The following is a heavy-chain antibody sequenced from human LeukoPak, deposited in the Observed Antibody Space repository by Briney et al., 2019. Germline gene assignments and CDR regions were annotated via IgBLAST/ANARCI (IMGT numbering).Heavy chain of an antibody. V-gene: IGHV3-48*03. CDR3: ASKGGFDD. CDR1: GFSFSSYE. D-gene: IGHD2-15*01. J-gene: IGHJ4*02. Sequence: PGGPLRLSCAASGFSFSSYEMNWLRQAPGRGLEWVSYISSSGSAIFYADSVKGRFTISRDNAKNSLFLQLNSLRAEDTAFYYCASKGGFDDWGQGTLVTVSS. CDR2: ISSSGSAI.